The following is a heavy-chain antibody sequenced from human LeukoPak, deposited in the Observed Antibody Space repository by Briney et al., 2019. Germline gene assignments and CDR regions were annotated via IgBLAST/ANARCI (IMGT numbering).Heavy chain of an antibody. V-gene: IGHV1-18*01. D-gene: IGHD6-19*01. CDR3: ARDLGSGGSNWYFDL. CDR1: GYTFTSYG. J-gene: IGHJ2*01. Sequence: GASVKVSCKASGYTFTSYGISWVRQAPGQGLEWMGWISAYNGNTNYAQKLQGRVTMTTDTSTSTAYMELRSLRSDDTAVYYCARDLGSGGSNWYFDLWGRGTLVTVSS. CDR2: ISAYNGNT.